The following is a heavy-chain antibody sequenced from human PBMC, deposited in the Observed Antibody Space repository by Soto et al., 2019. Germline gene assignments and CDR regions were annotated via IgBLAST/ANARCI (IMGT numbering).Heavy chain of an antibody. CDR2: IIPIFGTA. D-gene: IGHD1-7*01. CDR1: GGTFSSYA. J-gene: IGHJ5*02. Sequence: SVKVSCKASGGTFSSYAISWVRQAPGQGLEWMGGIIPIFGTANYAQKFQGRVTITADESASTAYMELSSLRSEDTAVYYCARENWNYFWFDPWGQGTLVTVSS. CDR3: ARENWNYFWFDP. V-gene: IGHV1-69*13.